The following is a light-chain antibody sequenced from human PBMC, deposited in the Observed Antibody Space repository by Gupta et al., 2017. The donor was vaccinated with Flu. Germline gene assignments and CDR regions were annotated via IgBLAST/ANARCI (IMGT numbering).Light chain of an antibody. CDR3: AAWDAGPNGLYV. V-gene: IGLV1-47*02. J-gene: IGLJ1*01. Sequence: PGQRVTISCSGSSSNIGSNYVFWFQQLPGAAPRLLIHTNNQRPSGVPDRFSGSKSGTTASLAISGLRSEDEADYYCAAWDAGPNGLYVFGTGTRVTVL. CDR2: TNN. CDR1: SSNIGSNY.